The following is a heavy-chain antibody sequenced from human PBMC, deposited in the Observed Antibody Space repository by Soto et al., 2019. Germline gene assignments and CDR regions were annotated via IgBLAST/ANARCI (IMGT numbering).Heavy chain of an antibody. CDR1: GGTFNTYI. Sequence: QVQLVQSGAEVKKPGSSVKVSCKASGGTFNTYIITWVRQAPGQGLEWMGGIIPSFGTANYAPKFRGRGTITADDYTTTVDMEVSSLRSEDTAVYFCATVETPGGGPPASPTPQAFVVWGQGTEVTVSS. J-gene: IGHJ3*01. D-gene: IGHD2-21*02. CDR3: ATVETPGGGPPASPTPQAFVV. V-gene: IGHV1-69*01. CDR2: IIPSFGTA.